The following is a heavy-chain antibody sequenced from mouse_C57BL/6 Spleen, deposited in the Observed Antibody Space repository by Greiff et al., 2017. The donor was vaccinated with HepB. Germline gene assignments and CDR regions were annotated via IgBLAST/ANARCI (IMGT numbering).Heavy chain of an antibody. J-gene: IGHJ2*01. CDR1: GYSITSGYY. Sequence: EVQLQESGPGLVKPSQSLSLTCSVTGYSITSGYYWNWIRQFPGNKLEWMGYISYDGSNNYNPSLKNRISITRDTSKNQFFLKLNSVTTEDTATYYCARILPPYHGSGPGFDYWGQGTTLTVSS. CDR3: ARILPPYHGSGPGFDY. V-gene: IGHV3-6*01. CDR2: ISYDGSN. D-gene: IGHD1-1*01.